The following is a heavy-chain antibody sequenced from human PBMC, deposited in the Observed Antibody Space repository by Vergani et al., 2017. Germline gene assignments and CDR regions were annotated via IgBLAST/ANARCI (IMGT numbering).Heavy chain of an antibody. CDR3: ARGDYGILTGYRY. CDR2: INPSGGHT. Sequence: QVQVVQSGAEVKKSGASVKVSCKTSGYTFSNYYMHWVRQAPGQGLEWMGIINPSGGHTNYAQKFQGRDTMTRDTSTSTVYMELSSLRSEDTAIYYCARGDYGILTGYRYWGQGTLVTVSA. J-gene: IGHJ4*02. V-gene: IGHV1-46*03. D-gene: IGHD3-9*01. CDR1: GYTFSNYY.